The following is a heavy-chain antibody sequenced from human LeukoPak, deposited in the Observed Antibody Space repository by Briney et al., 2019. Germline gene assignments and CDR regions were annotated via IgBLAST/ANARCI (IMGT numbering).Heavy chain of an antibody. Sequence: GESLRLSCAASGFTFTTYWMSWVRQAPGKGLEWVSFISNTGVTIYYADSVKGRFTISRDNAKESLHLQMDSLRAEDTGIYFCARGARFFGSGSYDYWGQGILVTVSS. D-gene: IGHD3-10*01. V-gene: IGHV3-48*01. CDR1: GFTFTTYW. CDR2: ISNTGVTI. CDR3: ARGARFFGSGSYDY. J-gene: IGHJ4*02.